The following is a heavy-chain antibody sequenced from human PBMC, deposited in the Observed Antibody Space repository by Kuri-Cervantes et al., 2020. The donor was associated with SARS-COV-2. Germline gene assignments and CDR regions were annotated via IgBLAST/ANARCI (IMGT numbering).Heavy chain of an antibody. J-gene: IGHJ4*02. D-gene: IGHD7-27*01. CDR3: ARIGELGIPDY. CDR2: ISWDGGST. V-gene: IGHV3-43D*03. CDR1: GFTFDDYA. Sequence: GESLKISCAASGFTFDDYAMHWVRQAPGKGLEWVSLISWDGGSTYYADSVKGRFTISRDNSKNSLYLQMNSLRAEDTAVYYCARIGELGIPDYWGQGTLVTVSS.